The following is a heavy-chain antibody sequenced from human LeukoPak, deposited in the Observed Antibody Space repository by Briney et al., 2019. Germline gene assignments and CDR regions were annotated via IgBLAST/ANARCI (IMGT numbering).Heavy chain of an antibody. D-gene: IGHD4-11*01. J-gene: IGHJ3*02. Sequence: GGSLRLSCAASGFTFSDYYMSWIRQAPGKGLEWVSSISGTSSYIYYADSVKGRFTISRDNAKNSLYLQMNSLRAEDTAVYYCAGDSTTDAFDIWGQGTMVTVSS. CDR2: ISGTSSYI. V-gene: IGHV3-11*06. CDR3: AGDSTTDAFDI. CDR1: GFTFSDYY.